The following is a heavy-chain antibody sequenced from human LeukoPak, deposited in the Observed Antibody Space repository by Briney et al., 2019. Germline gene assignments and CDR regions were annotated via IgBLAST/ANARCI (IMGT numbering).Heavy chain of an antibody. Sequence: SETLSLTCAVYGGSFSGYYWSWIRQPPGKGLEWIGEINHSGSTNYNPSLKSRVTISVDTSKNQFSLKLSSVTAADTAVYYCARDRRDGYNSVDYRGQGTLVTVSS. CDR1: GGSFSGYY. V-gene: IGHV4-34*01. CDR3: ARDRRDGYNSVDY. J-gene: IGHJ4*02. D-gene: IGHD5-12*01. CDR2: INHSGST.